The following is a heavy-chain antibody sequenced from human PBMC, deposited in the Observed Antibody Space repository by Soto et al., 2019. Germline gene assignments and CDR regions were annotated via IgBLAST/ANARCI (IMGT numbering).Heavy chain of an antibody. CDR1: GFTFNSYA. J-gene: IGHJ4*02. D-gene: IGHD4-17*01. V-gene: IGHV3-23*01. CDR2: ISGSGGST. CDR3: AAGPRTVTHLD. Sequence: GGSLRLSCAASGFTFNSYAMSWVRQAPGKGLEWVSAISGSGGSTYHADSVKGRFTISRDNSKNTLYLQMNSLRAEDTAVYYCAAGPRTVTHLDWGQGTLVTVSS.